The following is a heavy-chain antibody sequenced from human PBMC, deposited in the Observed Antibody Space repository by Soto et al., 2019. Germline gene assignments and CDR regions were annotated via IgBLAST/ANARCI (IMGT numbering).Heavy chain of an antibody. V-gene: IGHV3-23*01. D-gene: IGHD4-17*01. CDR3: AKQPLGDYYFDY. CDR2: ISGSGGST. CDR1: GFTFSSYA. J-gene: IGHJ4*02. Sequence: EVQLLESGGGLVQPGGSLRLSCEASGFTFSSYAMSWVRQAPGKGLEWVSAISGSGGSTYYADSVKGRFTISRDNSKNTLYLQMNSLRAEDTAVYYCAKQPLGDYYFDYWGQGTLVTVSS.